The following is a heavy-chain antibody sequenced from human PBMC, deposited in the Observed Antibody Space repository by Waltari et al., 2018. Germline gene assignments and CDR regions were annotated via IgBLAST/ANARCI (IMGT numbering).Heavy chain of an antibody. CDR3: AREWSNATTWFGGYFDL. CDR1: GFTVRDHY. Sequence: EEQLVESGGRLVQSGGSLRLSCAASGFTVRDHYMTWVRQAPGKGLEWVSVIYNDGSTFYAESVKGRFTISREISRNEVSLQMHSVRGDDAGIYYCAREWSNATTWFGGYFDLWGQGTQVIVSS. J-gene: IGHJ4*02. D-gene: IGHD3-16*01. V-gene: IGHV3-53*01. CDR2: IYNDGST.